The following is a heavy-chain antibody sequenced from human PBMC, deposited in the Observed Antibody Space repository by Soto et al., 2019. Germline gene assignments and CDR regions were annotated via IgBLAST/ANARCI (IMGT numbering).Heavy chain of an antibody. J-gene: IGHJ5*02. D-gene: IGHD5-12*01. CDR3: VRHRRPTTSETWFAH. V-gene: IGHV1-18*01. CDR2: ISTYSGDT. CDR1: GYTFFTYD. Sequence: QGHLVQSGVEVKTPGASVKFSCQASGYTFFTYDIRWVRQAPGQGIEWMGWISTYSGDTKYAPKFNDRVTMNTDTSTTTAYRELMSLRSDDTAVYYCVRHRRPTTSETWFAHWGQGTLVTVSS.